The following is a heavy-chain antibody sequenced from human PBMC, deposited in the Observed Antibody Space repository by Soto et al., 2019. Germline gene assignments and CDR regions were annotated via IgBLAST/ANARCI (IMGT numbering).Heavy chain of an antibody. V-gene: IGHV1-8*01. D-gene: IGHD3-3*01. CDR1: GYTFTSYD. CDR3: ARAGYYDFWSGYQYYYYMDV. Sequence: ASVKVSCKASGYTFTSYDINWVRQATGQGLEWMGWMNPNSGNTGYAQKFQGRVTMTRNTSISTAYMELSSLRSEDTAVYYCARAGYYDFWSGYQYYYYMDVWGKGTTVTVSS. J-gene: IGHJ6*03. CDR2: MNPNSGNT.